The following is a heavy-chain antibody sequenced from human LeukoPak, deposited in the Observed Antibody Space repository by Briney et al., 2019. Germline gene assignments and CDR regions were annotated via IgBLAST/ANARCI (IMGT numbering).Heavy chain of an antibody. CDR1: GYTFTSYG. Sequence: ASVKVSCKPSGYTFTSYGIIWVRQAPGQGLEWMGWISAYNGNTNYAQKLQGRVTMTTDTSTSTAYMELRSLRSDDTAVYYCARGGIAAARKNWFDPWGQGTLVTVSS. V-gene: IGHV1-18*01. CDR2: ISAYNGNT. D-gene: IGHD6-13*01. J-gene: IGHJ5*02. CDR3: ARGGIAAARKNWFDP.